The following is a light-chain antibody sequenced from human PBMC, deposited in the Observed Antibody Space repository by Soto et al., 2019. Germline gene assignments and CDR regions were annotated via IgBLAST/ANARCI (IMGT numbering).Light chain of an antibody. CDR3: QQRSNWSLIT. J-gene: IGKJ5*01. V-gene: IGKV3-11*01. Sequence: EIVLTQSPATLSLSPGERATLSCRASQSVSSYLAWYQQKPGQAPRLLIYDASNRANGIPARFSGSGSGTDFNLTISSLEPEDFAVYDCQQRSNWSLITFGQGLRREIK. CDR1: QSVSSY. CDR2: DAS.